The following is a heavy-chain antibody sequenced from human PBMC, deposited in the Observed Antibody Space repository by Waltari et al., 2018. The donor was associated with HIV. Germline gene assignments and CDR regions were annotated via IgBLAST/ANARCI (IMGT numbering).Heavy chain of an antibody. J-gene: IGHJ4*02. V-gene: IGHV1-2*02. CDR2: INPNSGGT. CDR1: GYTFTGYY. CDR3: ARDLNIAARPLGY. D-gene: IGHD6-6*01. Sequence: QVQLVQSGAEVKKPGASVKVSCKASGYTFTGYYMHWVRQAPGQGLEWMVWINPNSGGTNYAQKVQGRVTMTRDTSISTAYMELSRLRSDDTAVYYCARDLNIAARPLGYWGQGTLVTVSS.